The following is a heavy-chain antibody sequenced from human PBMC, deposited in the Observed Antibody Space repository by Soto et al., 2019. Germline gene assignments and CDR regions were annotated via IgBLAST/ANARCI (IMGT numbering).Heavy chain of an antibody. D-gene: IGHD1-26*01. Sequence: QLQLQESGPGLVKPSETLSLTCTVSGGSISSSSYYWGWIRQPPGKGLEWIGSIYYSGSTYYNPSLKSRVTISVDTSKNQFSLKLSSVTAADTAVYYCARHFRQSGAIDYWGQGTLVTVSS. J-gene: IGHJ4*02. CDR3: ARHFRQSGAIDY. CDR1: GGSISSSSYY. CDR2: IYYSGST. V-gene: IGHV4-39*01.